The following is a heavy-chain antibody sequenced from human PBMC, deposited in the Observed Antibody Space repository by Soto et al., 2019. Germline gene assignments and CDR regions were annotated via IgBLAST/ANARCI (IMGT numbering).Heavy chain of an antibody. CDR1: GGSISSGGYY. D-gene: IGHD4-17*01. CDR2: IYYSGST. CDR3: ARDFSIDYGDYANAFDI. V-gene: IGHV4-31*03. Sequence: SETLSLTCTVSGGSISSGGYYWSWIRQHPGKGLEWIGYIYYSGSTYYNPSLKSRVTISVDTSKNQFSLKLSSVTAADTAVYYCARDFSIDYGDYANAFDIWGQGTMVTVSS. J-gene: IGHJ3*02.